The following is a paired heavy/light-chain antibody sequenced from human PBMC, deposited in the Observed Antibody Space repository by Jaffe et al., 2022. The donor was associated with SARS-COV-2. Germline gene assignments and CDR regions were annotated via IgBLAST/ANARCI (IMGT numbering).Heavy chain of an antibody. CDR2: VRNKAYGGTT. V-gene: IGHV3-49*03. CDR3: SRYCSGGSCYLGGFDY. CDR1: GFSFGDYT. D-gene: IGHD2-15*01. J-gene: IGHJ4*02. Sequence: EVQLVESGGVLVQPGRSLRLSCTASGFSFGDYTMSWFRQAPGKGLEWVGFVRNKAYGGTTEYAASVKGRFTISRDDSNSIAYLQMSSLKTEDTAVYYCSRYCSGGSCYLGGFDYWGQGTLVTVSS.
Light chain of an antibody. V-gene: IGLV7-43*01. CDR3: LLYYGAARNWV. Sequence: QTVVTQESSMTVSPGGTVTLTCASSTGAVTSDYYPSWFQQNPGQAPRALIYSTNNRRPWTPARFSGSLLGGKAALTLSGVQPEDEADYYCLLYYGAARNWVFGGGTKLTVL. CDR1: TGAVTSDYY. CDR2: STN. J-gene: IGLJ3*02.